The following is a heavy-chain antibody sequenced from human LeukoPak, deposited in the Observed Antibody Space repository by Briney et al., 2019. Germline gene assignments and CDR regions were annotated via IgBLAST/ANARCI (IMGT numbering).Heavy chain of an antibody. CDR3: ARQFRTPGRDEFDI. J-gene: IGHJ3*02. V-gene: IGHV3-7*01. D-gene: IGHD5-24*01. CDR2: IKQDGSEK. Sequence: GGSLRLSCAASGFTFSSYWMSWVRQAPGKGLEWVANIKQDGSEKYYVDSVKGRFTISRDNAKNSLYLQMNSLRAEDTALYFCARQFRTPGRDEFDIWGQGTKVIVSS. CDR1: GFTFSSYW.